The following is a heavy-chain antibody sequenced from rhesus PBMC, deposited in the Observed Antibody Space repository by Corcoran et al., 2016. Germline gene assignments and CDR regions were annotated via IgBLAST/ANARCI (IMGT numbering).Heavy chain of an antibody. V-gene: IGHV4-173*01. CDR1: GGSISSNY. CDR2: IAGSGGGT. J-gene: IGHJ4*01. CDR3: ARRSLGYCSGGVCPYYFDY. D-gene: IGHD2-8*01. Sequence: QLQLQESGPGLVKPSETLSLTCAVSGGSISSNYWSWIRQPPGKGLEWIGRIAGSGGGTDYNPPLKSRVTISIDTSKNRFSLKLGAVTAADPGVYDCARRSLGYCSGGVCPYYFDYWGQGVLVTVSS.